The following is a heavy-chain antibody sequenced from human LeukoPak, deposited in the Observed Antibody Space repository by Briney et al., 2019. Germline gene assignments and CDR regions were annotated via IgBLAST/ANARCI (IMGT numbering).Heavy chain of an antibody. D-gene: IGHD3-22*01. CDR1: GLTFSVSA. CDR3: SRPDISGYTYVS. J-gene: IGHJ5*02. CDR2: IISKANSSAT. V-gene: IGHV3-73*01. Sequence: GGSMSLSSAVSGLTFSVSAMHWVRQASGGGLEWVGRIISKANSSATAYSASVKGRFTISREDSKNTAYLQINSLTTEDTAVVFCSRPDISGYTYVSLGQGTLATVSS.